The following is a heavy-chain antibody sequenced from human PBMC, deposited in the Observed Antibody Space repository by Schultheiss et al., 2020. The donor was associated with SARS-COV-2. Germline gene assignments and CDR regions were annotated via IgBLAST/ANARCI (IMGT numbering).Heavy chain of an antibody. Sequence: GGSLRLSCAASGFTFSSYSMNWVRQAPGKGLEWVSSISSRGTYIYYADSVKGRFTISRDNAQNSLYLQMNSLRDEDTAVYYCARYMISFGGIIVSGFDYWGQGTLVTVSS. CDR3: ARYMISFGGIIVSGFDY. D-gene: IGHD3-16*02. CDR2: ISSRGTYI. CDR1: GFTFSSYS. V-gene: IGHV3-21*01. J-gene: IGHJ4*02.